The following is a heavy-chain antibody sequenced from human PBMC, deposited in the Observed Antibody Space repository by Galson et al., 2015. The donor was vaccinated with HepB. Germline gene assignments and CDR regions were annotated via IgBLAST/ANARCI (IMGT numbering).Heavy chain of an antibody. J-gene: IGHJ4*02. Sequence: SLRLSCAASGFTFRTYSMKWVLQAQGKGLECVSSISGNSNYIYHADSVKGRFTISRDNAKNSLYLQMDSLRAEDTALYYCARNLYSGADYSVDYWGQGTLVTISS. CDR2: ISGNSNYI. D-gene: IGHD4-11*01. V-gene: IGHV3-21*01. CDR1: GFTFRTYS. CDR3: ARNLYSGADYSVDY.